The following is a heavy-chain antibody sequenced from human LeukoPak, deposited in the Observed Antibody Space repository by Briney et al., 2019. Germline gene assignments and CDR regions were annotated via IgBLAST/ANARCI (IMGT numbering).Heavy chain of an antibody. D-gene: IGHD3-3*01. CDR3: ASPRGSRGTYDFWSGYDNYFDP. Sequence: ASVKVSCKTSGYTFNSYGVSWVRQAPGQGPVWMGWISAYNGNTNYAKKLQGRLTLTTDTSTSTVYMELRSLRSDDTAIYYCASPRGSRGTYDFWSGYDNYFDPWGQGTLVTVSS. CDR2: ISAYNGNT. CDR1: GYTFNSYG. V-gene: IGHV1-18*01. J-gene: IGHJ5*02.